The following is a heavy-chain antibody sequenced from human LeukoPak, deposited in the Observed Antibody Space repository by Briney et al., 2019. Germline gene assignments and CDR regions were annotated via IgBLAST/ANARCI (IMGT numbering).Heavy chain of an antibody. CDR3: ARGHHYGSGSYLFDY. CDR2: ISSSGSTI. J-gene: IGHJ4*02. D-gene: IGHD3-10*01. CDR1: GFTFSDYY. Sequence: KPGGSLRLSCAASGFTFSDYYMSRIRQAPGKELEWVSYISSSGSTIYYADSVKGRFTISRDNAKNSLYLQMNSLRAEDTAVYYCARGHHYGSGSYLFDYWGQGTLVTVSS. V-gene: IGHV3-11*01.